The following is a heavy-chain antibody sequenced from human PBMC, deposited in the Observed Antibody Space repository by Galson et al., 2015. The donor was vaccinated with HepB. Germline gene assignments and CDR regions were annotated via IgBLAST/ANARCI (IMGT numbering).Heavy chain of an antibody. V-gene: IGHV3-33*01. Sequence: SLRLSCAASGFIFSNYDMHWVRQAPGKGLEWVAVILFDRSYESYADSVKGRFTISRDNSKNTIYLQMNTLRAEDTALYYCARERVSGNYYYYGLDVWGQGNPGHRLL. CDR3: ARERVSGNYYYYGLDV. CDR2: ILFDRSYE. CDR1: GFIFSNYD. D-gene: IGHD6-13*01. J-gene: IGHJ6*02.